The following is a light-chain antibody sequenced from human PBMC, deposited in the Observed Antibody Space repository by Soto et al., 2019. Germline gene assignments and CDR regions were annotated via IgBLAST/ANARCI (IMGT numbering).Light chain of an antibody. CDR3: QQYNSWQLS. Sequence: DIQMTQSPSTLSASIGDRVTITCRASQSITTFLAWYQQKPGKAPQILIYDASKLEPGVPSRLSGSGSGTEFTLTISSLQPDDSATYYCQQYNSWQLSFGGGTKVDIK. J-gene: IGKJ4*01. CDR2: DAS. V-gene: IGKV1-5*01. CDR1: QSITTF.